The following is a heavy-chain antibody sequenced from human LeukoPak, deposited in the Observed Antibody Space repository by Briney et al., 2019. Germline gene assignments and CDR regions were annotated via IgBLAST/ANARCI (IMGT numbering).Heavy chain of an antibody. D-gene: IGHD5-12*01. J-gene: IGHJ4*02. CDR1: GDSISIGIYS. CDR2: IYRSGST. V-gene: IGHV4-30-2*01. CDR3: ARGRGAFIFDF. Sequence: SETLSLTCGVSGDSISIGIYSWNWIRQPPGKGLEWIGYIYRSGSTHYNPSLKSRTTISIDRSKNQLSLKLRSVTAADTAVYYCARGRGAFIFDFWGQGTLVTVSS.